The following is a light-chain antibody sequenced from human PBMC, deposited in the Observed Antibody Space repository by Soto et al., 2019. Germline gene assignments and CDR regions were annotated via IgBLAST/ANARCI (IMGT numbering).Light chain of an antibody. CDR2: GAS. CDR1: QSISSGY. J-gene: IGKJ4*01. Sequence: ETVLTQSPGTLSLSPGERATLSCRASQSISSGYLAWYQQRPGQAPRLLISGASNRATGIPEGFSGSGSGTDFTLTISRLEPEDFAVYYCQQYGGSPLVTFGGGTKVEIK. CDR3: QQYGGSPLVT. V-gene: IGKV3-20*01.